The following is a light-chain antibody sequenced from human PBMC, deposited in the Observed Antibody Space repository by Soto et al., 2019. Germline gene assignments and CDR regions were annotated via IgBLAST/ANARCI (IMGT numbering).Light chain of an antibody. Sequence: LPPSPGTLSLIPGESAPLSCRARKSVTCDYLAWHQQKPAQAPRLFIDGASRRATGITDRFSGSGSGTEFSLTISRLEAEDFAVYYHHQYGISPFGGGTKVDIK. CDR2: GAS. V-gene: IGKV3-20*01. J-gene: IGKJ4*01. CDR3: HQYGISP. CDR1: KSVTCDY.